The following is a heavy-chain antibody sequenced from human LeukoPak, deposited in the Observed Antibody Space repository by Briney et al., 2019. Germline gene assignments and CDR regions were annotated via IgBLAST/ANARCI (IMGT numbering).Heavy chain of an antibody. Sequence: GGSLRLSCAASGFTFSSYGMHWVRQAPGKGLEWVAVISYDGSNKYYADSVKGRFTISRDNSKNTLYLQMNSLRAEDTAVYYCARDLGPEWQQLVESHYYYYYMDVWGKGTTVTVSS. D-gene: IGHD6-13*01. CDR2: ISYDGSNK. CDR3: ARDLGPEWQQLVESHYYYYYMDV. J-gene: IGHJ6*03. CDR1: GFTFSSYG. V-gene: IGHV3-30*03.